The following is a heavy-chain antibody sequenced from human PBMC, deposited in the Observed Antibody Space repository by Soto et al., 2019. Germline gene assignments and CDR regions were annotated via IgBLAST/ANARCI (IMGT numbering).Heavy chain of an antibody. J-gene: IGHJ5*02. D-gene: IGHD6-19*01. Sequence: QVRLVEYGGGVVQPGRSLRLSCTASGFSFSSYARSWFRQPPGKGLEWVAVISHDGINKHYADSVKCRVTVSRDNYNPSLDLQQNSLRGEDTAMYYCARDMYSSDYFGKWFEHWGQGTLVTVSS. CDR3: ARDMYSSDYFGKWFEH. V-gene: IGHV3-30-3*01. CDR2: ISHDGINK. CDR1: GFSFSSYA.